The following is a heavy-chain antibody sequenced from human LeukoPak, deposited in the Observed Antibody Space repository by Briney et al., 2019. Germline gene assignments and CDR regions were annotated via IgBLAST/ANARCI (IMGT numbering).Heavy chain of an antibody. CDR2: INSDGSST. CDR3: ARVPGEGRADY. V-gene: IGHV3-74*01. D-gene: IGHD3-10*01. CDR1: GFTFSSYW. Sequence: GGSLRLSCAASGFTFSSYWMHWVRQAPGKGLVWVSRINSDGSSTRYADSVKGRFTISRDDAKNTLYLQMNSLRAEDTAVYYCARVPGEGRADYWGQGTLVTVSS. J-gene: IGHJ4*02.